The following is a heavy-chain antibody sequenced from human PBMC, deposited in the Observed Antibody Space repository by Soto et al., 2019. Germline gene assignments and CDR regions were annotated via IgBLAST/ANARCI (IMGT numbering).Heavy chain of an antibody. J-gene: IGHJ4*02. Sequence: ASVKVSCKASGGTFSSYAISWVRQAPGQGLEWMGGIIPIFGTANYAQKFQGRVTITADKSTSTAYMELSSLRSEDTAVYYCARDGVVVPFNYWGQGTLVTVSS. CDR1: GGTFSSYA. V-gene: IGHV1-69*06. CDR3: ARDGVVVPFNY. D-gene: IGHD3-22*01. CDR2: IIPIFGTA.